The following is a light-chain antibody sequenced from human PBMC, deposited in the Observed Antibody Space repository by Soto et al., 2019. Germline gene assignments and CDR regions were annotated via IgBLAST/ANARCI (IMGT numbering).Light chain of an antibody. J-gene: IGKJ4*01. Sequence: DIQMTQSPSFVSASVGDRVTITCRASQGVRRWLAWYQQKPGKAPKLLIYGASTLQSGVPSRFSGSGSGTDFTLTITSLQPEDFATYYCQQADSLPLTFGAGTKVEIK. CDR3: QQADSLPLT. CDR1: QGVRRW. CDR2: GAS. V-gene: IGKV1-12*01.